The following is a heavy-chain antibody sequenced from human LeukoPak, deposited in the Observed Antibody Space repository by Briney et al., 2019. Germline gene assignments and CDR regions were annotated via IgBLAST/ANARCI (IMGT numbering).Heavy chain of an antibody. CDR3: ARDHATYYYDSSGYYDY. CDR1: GFTFSNYE. D-gene: IGHD3-22*01. Sequence: GGSLRLSCAAAGFTFSNYEMNWVRQAPGKGLEWVSFISRSGATIYYTDSVKGRFTISRDNAKNSLYLQMNSLRAEDTAVYYCARDHATYYYDSSGYYDYWGQGTLVTVSS. CDR2: ISRSGATI. J-gene: IGHJ4*02. V-gene: IGHV3-48*03.